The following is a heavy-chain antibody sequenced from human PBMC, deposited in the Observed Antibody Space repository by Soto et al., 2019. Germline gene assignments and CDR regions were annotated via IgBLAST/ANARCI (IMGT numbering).Heavy chain of an antibody. CDR3: ARGRTMVRGPGGYDYRDA. Sequence: QVQLQQWGAGLLKPSETLSLTCAVYGGSFSGYYWSWIRQPPGRGVEWIGEINHSGSTNYNPSLKSRVTISVDTSKNQFSLKLSSVTAAATAVYYCARGRTMVRGPGGYDYRDAWGKGTTVTVSS. CDR1: GGSFSGYY. V-gene: IGHV4-34*01. CDR2: INHSGST. D-gene: IGHD3-10*01. J-gene: IGHJ6*03.